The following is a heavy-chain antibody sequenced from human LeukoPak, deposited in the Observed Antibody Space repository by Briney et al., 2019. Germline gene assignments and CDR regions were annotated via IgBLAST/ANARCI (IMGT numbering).Heavy chain of an antibody. CDR1: GFTFSSYS. V-gene: IGHV3-48*04. CDR3: ARDVGYCSSTSCYGDAFDI. J-gene: IGHJ3*02. D-gene: IGHD2-2*01. Sequence: GGSLRLSCAASGFTFSSYSMNWVRQAPGKGLEWVSYISSGSFTIYYADSVKGRFTISRDNAKNSLYLQMNSLRAEDTALYHCARDVGYCSSTSCYGDAFDIWGQGTMVTVSS. CDR2: ISSGSFTI.